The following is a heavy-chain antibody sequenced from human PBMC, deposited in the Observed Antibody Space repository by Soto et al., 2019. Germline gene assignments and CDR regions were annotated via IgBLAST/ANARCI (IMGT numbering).Heavy chain of an antibody. J-gene: IGHJ5*02. CDR1: GYTFTRHY. CDR2: ISAYNGNT. V-gene: IGHV1-18*04. CDR3: ARDRAAGTFWFDP. Sequence: ASVKVSCKASGYTFTRHYMHWVRQAPGQGLEWMGWISAYNGNTNYAQKLQGRVTMTTDTSTSTAYMELRSLRSDDTAVYYCARDRAAGTFWFDPWGQGTLVTVSS. D-gene: IGHD6-13*01.